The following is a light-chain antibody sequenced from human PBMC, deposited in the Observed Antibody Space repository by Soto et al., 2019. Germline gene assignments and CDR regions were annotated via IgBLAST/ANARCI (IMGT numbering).Light chain of an antibody. CDR1: SSDVGTYDL. Sequence: QSALTQPASVSGSPGQSITISCTATSSDVGTYDLVSWYQHHPGKAPKLMIYEGNRRPSGVSNRFSGSKSGNTASLTISGLQAEDEADYYCCSYGGSRTVVFGGVTKLTVL. V-gene: IGLV2-23*01. CDR3: CSYGGSRTVV. CDR2: EGN. J-gene: IGLJ2*01.